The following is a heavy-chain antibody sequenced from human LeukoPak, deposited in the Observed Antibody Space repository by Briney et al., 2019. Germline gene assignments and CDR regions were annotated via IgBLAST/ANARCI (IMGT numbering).Heavy chain of an antibody. J-gene: IGHJ4*02. V-gene: IGHV1-24*01. CDR3: ATGRFLEWLF. Sequence: ASLKLYWKDSGYSLTELSMHWVRQARGKGLERMGGVDPEDGETIYAQKFQGRVTMTEDTSTDTAYMELSSLRSEDTAVYYCATGRFLEWLFWGQGTLVTVSS. CDR2: VDPEDGET. CDR1: GYSLTELS. D-gene: IGHD3-3*01.